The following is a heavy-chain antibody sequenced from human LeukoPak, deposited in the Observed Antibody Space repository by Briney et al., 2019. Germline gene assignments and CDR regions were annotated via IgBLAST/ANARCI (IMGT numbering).Heavy chain of an antibody. D-gene: IGHD2-2*01. J-gene: IGHJ5*02. V-gene: IGHV4-59*12. Sequence: PSETLSLTCTVSGGSISSYYWSWIRQPPGKGLEWIGYIYYSGSTNYNPSLKSRVTMSVDTSKNQFSLKLSSVTAADTAVYYCARDPVVPAAIPFDPWGQGTLVTVSS. CDR2: IYYSGST. CDR3: ARDPVVPAAIPFDP. CDR1: GGSISSYY.